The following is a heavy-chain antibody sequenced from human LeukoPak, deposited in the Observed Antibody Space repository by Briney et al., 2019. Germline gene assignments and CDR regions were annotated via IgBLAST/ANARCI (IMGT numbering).Heavy chain of an antibody. CDR1: GYTFTSYY. J-gene: IGHJ4*02. CDR2: INPSGGST. CDR3: AREQGADYGAPANFDY. V-gene: IGHV1-46*01. Sequence: GASVKVSCKASGYTFTSYYMHWVRQAPGQGLEWMGIINPSGGSTSYAQKFQGRVTMTRDMSTSTVYMELSSLRSEDTAVYYRAREQGADYGAPANFDYWGQGTLVTVSS. D-gene: IGHD4-17*01.